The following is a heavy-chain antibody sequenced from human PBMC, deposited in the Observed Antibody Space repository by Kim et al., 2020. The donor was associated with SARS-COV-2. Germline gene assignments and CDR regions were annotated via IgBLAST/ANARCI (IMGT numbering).Heavy chain of an antibody. J-gene: IGHJ3*02. CDR1: GYTLTELS. Sequence: ASVKVSCKVSGYTLTELSMHWVRQAPGKGLEWMGGFDPEDGETIYAQKFQGRVTMTEDTSTDTAYMELSSLRSEDTAVYYCATLPASYYDSSGYYDAFDIWGQGTMVTVSS. V-gene: IGHV1-24*01. CDR2: FDPEDGET. D-gene: IGHD3-22*01. CDR3: ATLPASYYDSSGYYDAFDI.